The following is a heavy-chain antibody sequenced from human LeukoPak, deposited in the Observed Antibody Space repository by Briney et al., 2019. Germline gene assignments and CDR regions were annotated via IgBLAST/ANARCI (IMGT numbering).Heavy chain of an antibody. CDR1: GFTFSNHG. D-gene: IGHD5-18*01. CDR3: ARRGGIQLWLYLDY. J-gene: IGHJ4*02. CDR2: ISGSGGST. V-gene: IGHV3-23*01. Sequence: GGSLRLSCAASGFTFSNHGMNWVRQAPGKGLEWVSAISGSGGSTYYADSVKGRFTISRDDSKNSLYLQMNSLRAEDTAVYYCARRGGIQLWLYLDYWGQGTLVTVSS.